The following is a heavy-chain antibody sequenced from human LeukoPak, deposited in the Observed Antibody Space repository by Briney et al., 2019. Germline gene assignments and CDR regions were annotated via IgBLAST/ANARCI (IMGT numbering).Heavy chain of an antibody. D-gene: IGHD3-3*01. CDR3: AKRDYDFWSGYQTGRDY. CDR2: ISGSGGST. J-gene: IGHJ4*02. Sequence: PGGSLRLSCAASGFTLRSYAMSWVRQAQGKGLEWASAISGSGGSTYYADSVKGRFTISRDNSKNTLYLQMNSLRAEDTAVYYCAKRDYDFWSGYQTGRDYWGQGTLVTVSS. CDR1: GFTLRSYA. V-gene: IGHV3-23*01.